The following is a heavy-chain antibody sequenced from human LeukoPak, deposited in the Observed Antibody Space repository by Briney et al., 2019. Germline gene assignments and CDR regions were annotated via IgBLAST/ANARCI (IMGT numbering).Heavy chain of an antibody. V-gene: IGHV4-31*03. CDR2: IHYSGST. D-gene: IGHD6-13*01. CDR3: ARVRLSSSWYPFDY. CDR1: GGSISSGGYY. J-gene: IGHJ4*02. Sequence: SQTLSLTCTVSGGSISSGGYYWSWIRQHPGKGLEWIGYIHYSGSTYYNPSLKSRVTISVDTSKNQFSLKLSSVTAADTAVYYCARVRLSSSWYPFDYRGQGTLVTVSS.